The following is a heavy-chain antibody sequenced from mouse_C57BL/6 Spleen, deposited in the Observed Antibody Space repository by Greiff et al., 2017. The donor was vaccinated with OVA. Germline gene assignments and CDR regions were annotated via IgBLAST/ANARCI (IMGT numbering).Heavy chain of an antibody. D-gene: IGHD4-1*01. CDR1: GFSLTSYG. CDR2: IWSDGST. V-gene: IGHV2-6-1*01. CDR3: ARHSTDWAYFDY. Sequence: VKVVESGPGLVAPSQSLSITCTVSGFSLTSYGVHWVRQPPGKGLEWLVVIWSDGSTTYNSALKSRLSISKDNSKSQVFLKMNSLQTDDTAMYYCARHSTDWAYFDYWGQGTTLTVSS. J-gene: IGHJ2*01.